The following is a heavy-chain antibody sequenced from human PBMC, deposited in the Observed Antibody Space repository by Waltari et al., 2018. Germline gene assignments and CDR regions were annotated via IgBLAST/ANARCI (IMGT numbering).Heavy chain of an antibody. V-gene: IGHV1-69*01. CDR3: AREAPWFDP. Sequence: VQLVESGGGLVKPGGSLRLSCAASGFTFSSYAISWVRQAPGQGLGWMGGSIPIFGTANYAQKFQGRVTITADESTSTAYMELSSLRSEDTAVYYCAREAPWFDPWGQGTLVTVSS. CDR2: SIPIFGTA. J-gene: IGHJ5*02. CDR1: GFTFSSYA.